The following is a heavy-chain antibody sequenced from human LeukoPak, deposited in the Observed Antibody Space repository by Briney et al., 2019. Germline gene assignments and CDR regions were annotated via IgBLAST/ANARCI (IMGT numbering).Heavy chain of an antibody. D-gene: IGHD3-22*01. Sequence: GASVKVSCKASGYTFTSYGISWVRQAPGQGLEWMGWISAYNGNTNYAQKLQGRVTMTTDTSTSTAYMELRSLRSDDTAVYYCARDTYYYDSSGYYLIDYWGQGTLVTVSS. CDR1: GYTFTSYG. V-gene: IGHV1-18*01. J-gene: IGHJ4*02. CDR3: ARDTYYYDSSGYYLIDY. CDR2: ISAYNGNT.